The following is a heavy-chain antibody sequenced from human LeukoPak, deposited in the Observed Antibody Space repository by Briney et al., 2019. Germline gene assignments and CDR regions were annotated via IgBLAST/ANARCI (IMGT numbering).Heavy chain of an antibody. D-gene: IGHD1-26*01. V-gene: IGHV3-64*01. Sequence: GGSLRLSCAASGFTFSSYAMHWVRQAPGKGLEYVSAISSNGGSTYYANSVKGRFTISRDNSKNTPYLQMGSLRAEDMAVYYCARGQSRWELLNPPDYWGQGTLVTVSS. CDR1: GFTFSSYA. CDR2: ISSNGGST. CDR3: ARGQSRWELLNPPDY. J-gene: IGHJ4*02.